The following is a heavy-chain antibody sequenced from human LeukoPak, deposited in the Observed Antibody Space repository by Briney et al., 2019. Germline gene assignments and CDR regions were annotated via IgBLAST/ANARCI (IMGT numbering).Heavy chain of an antibody. Sequence: GGSLRLSCAASGFTFSSYAMSWVRQAPGKGLEWVSRISDSGDTTYFADSVKGRFTISRDNSKNTLYLRMSSLRAEDTAVYYCAKQAVTTRSWFFDLWGRGTLVTVSS. V-gene: IGHV3-23*01. D-gene: IGHD4-17*01. CDR2: ISDSGDTT. J-gene: IGHJ2*01. CDR1: GFTFSSYA. CDR3: AKQAVTTRSWFFDL.